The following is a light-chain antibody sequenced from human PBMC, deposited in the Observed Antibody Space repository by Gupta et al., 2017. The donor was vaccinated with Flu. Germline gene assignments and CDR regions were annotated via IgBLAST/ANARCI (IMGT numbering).Light chain of an antibody. J-gene: IGKJ5*01. CDR2: AAS. CDR1: QSITYY. Sequence: DIQMTQSPSSLSASVGDRVTITCRASQSITYYLNWHQQKPGRAPKLLIHAASSLQSGVPSRFSGSGSGTDFTLTINSLQPEDSATYYCQQSYSSLITFGQGTRLEIK. CDR3: QQSYSSLIT. V-gene: IGKV1-39*01.